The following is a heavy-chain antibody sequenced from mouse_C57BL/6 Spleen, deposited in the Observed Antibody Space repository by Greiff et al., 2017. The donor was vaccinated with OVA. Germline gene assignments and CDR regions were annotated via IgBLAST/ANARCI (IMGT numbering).Heavy chain of an antibody. CDR3: ARKGVYYGSSVDY. J-gene: IGHJ2*01. D-gene: IGHD1-1*01. CDR1: GYTFTSYW. CDR2: IDPSDSYT. V-gene: IGHV1-50*01. Sequence: QVQLQQPGAELVKPGASVKLSCKASGYTFTSYWMQWVKQRPGQGLEWIGEIDPSDSYTNYNQKFKGKATLTVDTSSSTAYMQLSSLTSEDSAVYYCARKGVYYGSSVDYWGQGTTLTVSS.